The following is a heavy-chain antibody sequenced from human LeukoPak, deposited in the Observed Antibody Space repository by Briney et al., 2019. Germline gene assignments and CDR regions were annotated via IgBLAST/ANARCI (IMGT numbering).Heavy chain of an antibody. CDR2: INPSGGST. Sequence: ASVKVSCKASGYTFTSYYMHWVRQAPGQGLEWMGIINPSGGSTSYAQKFQGRVTMTRDMSTSTVYMELSSLRSEDTAVYYCARERGRITMVRGADFDYWGQGTLVTVSS. V-gene: IGHV1-46*01. J-gene: IGHJ4*02. CDR1: GYTFTSYY. D-gene: IGHD3-10*01. CDR3: ARERGRITMVRGADFDY.